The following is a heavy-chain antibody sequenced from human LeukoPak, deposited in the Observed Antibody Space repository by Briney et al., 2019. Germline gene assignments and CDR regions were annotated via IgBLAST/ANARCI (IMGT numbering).Heavy chain of an antibody. D-gene: IGHD3-9*01. Sequence: PSETLSLTCIVSGGSISSSSYYWGGIRQPPGKGLEWIGSIYYSGSTYYNPSLKSRVTISVDTSKNQFSLKLSSVTAADTAVYYCARQITYYDILTGYYASYDAFDIWGQGTMVTVSS. CDR2: IYYSGST. J-gene: IGHJ3*02. V-gene: IGHV4-39*01. CDR3: ARQITYYDILTGYYASYDAFDI. CDR1: GGSISSSSYY.